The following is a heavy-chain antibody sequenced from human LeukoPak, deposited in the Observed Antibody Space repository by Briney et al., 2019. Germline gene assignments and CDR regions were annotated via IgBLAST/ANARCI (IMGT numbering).Heavy chain of an antibody. D-gene: IGHD3-9*01. Sequence: SETVSPTCTVSGGSISSYYWSWIRQPPGKGLEWIGYIYYSGSTNYNPSLKSRVTISVDTSKSQFSLKLSSVTAADTAVYYCARRDILTGYFPYWGQGTLVTVSS. V-gene: IGHV4-59*08. CDR3: ARRDILTGYFPY. CDR1: GGSISSYY. J-gene: IGHJ4*02. CDR2: IYYSGST.